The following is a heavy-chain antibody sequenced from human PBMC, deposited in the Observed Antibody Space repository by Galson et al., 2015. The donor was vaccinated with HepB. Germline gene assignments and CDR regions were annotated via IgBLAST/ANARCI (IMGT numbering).Heavy chain of an antibody. CDR1: GYSFTSYW. J-gene: IGHJ6*02. CDR2: IYPGDSDT. Sequence: QSGAEVKKPGESLKISCKGSGYSFTSYWIGWVRQMLGKGLEWMGIIYPGDSDTRYSPSFQGQVTISADKSISTAYLQWSSLKASDTAMYYCARRASYGSGSYSHGTDVWGQGTTVTVSS. CDR3: ARRASYGSGSYSHGTDV. V-gene: IGHV5-51*03. D-gene: IGHD3-10*01.